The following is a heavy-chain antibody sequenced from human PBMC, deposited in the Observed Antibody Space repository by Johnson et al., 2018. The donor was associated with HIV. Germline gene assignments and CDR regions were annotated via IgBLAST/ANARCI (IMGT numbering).Heavy chain of an antibody. D-gene: IGHD1-26*01. CDR1: GFTFSSYA. Sequence: QVQLVESGGGLVKPGRSLRLSCAASGFTFSSYAMHWVRQAPGKGLEWVAVISYDGSNKYYADSVKGRFTISRDNSKNTLYLQMNSLRAEDTAVYYCAREGVRAPAVGGAFDIWGQGTMVTVSS. J-gene: IGHJ3*02. CDR2: ISYDGSNK. V-gene: IGHV3-30-3*01. CDR3: AREGVRAPAVGGAFDI.